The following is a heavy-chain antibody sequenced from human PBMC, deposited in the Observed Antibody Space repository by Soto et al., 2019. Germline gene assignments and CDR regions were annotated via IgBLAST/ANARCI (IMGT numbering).Heavy chain of an antibody. CDR1: GYSFTSLN. D-gene: IGHD3-10*01. Sequence: QVQLVQSGAEVREPGASVKVSCKASGYSFTSLNINWVRQTAGQGLGWMGWMQPSTWRTGYAQKFQGRVTMTSDTSINTAYIVLTTLTSADTAIYYCARDVSAGVHYRGQGTLVTVFS. J-gene: IGHJ4*02. CDR3: ARDVSAGVHY. CDR2: MQPSTWRT. V-gene: IGHV1-8*01.